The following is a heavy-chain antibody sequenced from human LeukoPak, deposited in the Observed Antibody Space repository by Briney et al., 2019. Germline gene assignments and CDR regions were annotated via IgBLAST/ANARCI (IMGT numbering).Heavy chain of an antibody. V-gene: IGHV1-46*01. D-gene: IGHD2-15*01. CDR3: ARDLYCSGGSCYSSRAAPYYYYMDV. Sequence: ASVKVSCKASGYTFTSYYMHWVRQAPGQGLEWMGIINPSGGSTSYAQKFQGRVTMTRDTSTSTVYMELSSVRSEDTAVYYCARDLYCSGGSCYSSRAAPYYYYMDVWGKGTTVTVSS. CDR2: INPSGGST. J-gene: IGHJ6*03. CDR1: GYTFTSYY.